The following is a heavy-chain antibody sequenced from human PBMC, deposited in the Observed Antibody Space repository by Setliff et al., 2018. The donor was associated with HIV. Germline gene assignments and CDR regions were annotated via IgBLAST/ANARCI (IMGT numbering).Heavy chain of an antibody. D-gene: IGHD5-18*01. CDR1: GYTFSSYA. CDR3: ARASRGRGNVDTDLYYYYGMDV. CDR2: IIPILGIA. Sequence: SVKVSCKASGYTFSSYAINWVRQAPGQGLEWMGGIIPILGIANYAQKFQGRVTITTDEFTSTAYMELSSLRSEDTAVYYCARASRGRGNVDTDLYYYYGMDVWGQGTTVTVSS. J-gene: IGHJ6*02. V-gene: IGHV1-69*10.